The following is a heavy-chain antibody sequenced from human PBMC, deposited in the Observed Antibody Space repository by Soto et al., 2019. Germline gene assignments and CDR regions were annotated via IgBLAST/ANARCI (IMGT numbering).Heavy chain of an antibody. CDR3: ARGRLRPCSGRSCERAVFDI. CDR1: GGSFSGYY. J-gene: IGHJ3*02. D-gene: IGHD2-15*01. Sequence: QVQLQQWGAGLLKPSETLSLTCAVYGGSFSGYYWNWIRQPPGKGLEWIGDLNLGGSTNYNASLKSRVSISVDTSKNQFSLKLSSVTAADTAVYYCARGRLRPCSGRSCERAVFDIWGQGTMATVS. V-gene: IGHV4-34*01. CDR2: LNLGGST.